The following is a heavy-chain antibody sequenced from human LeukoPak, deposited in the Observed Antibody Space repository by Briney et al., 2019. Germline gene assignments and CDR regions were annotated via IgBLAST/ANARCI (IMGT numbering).Heavy chain of an antibody. D-gene: IGHD4-17*01. Sequence: VASVKVSCKASGYTFTSYGISWVRQAPGQGLEWMGWISVYNDNTNYAQKFQGRVTMTTDTSTNTAYMELRSLRSDDTAVYYCARDRLSATVPTSPCAIWSQGTMVTVSS. V-gene: IGHV1-18*01. CDR3: ARDRLSATVPTSPCAI. CDR2: ISVYNDNT. CDR1: GYTFTSYG. J-gene: IGHJ3*02.